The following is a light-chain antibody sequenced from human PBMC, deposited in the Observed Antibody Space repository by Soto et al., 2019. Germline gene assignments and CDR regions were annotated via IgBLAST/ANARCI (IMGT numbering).Light chain of an antibody. J-gene: IGLJ1*01. Sequence: QSVLTQPRSVSRSPGQSVTISCTGTSSDVGGYDYVSWYQQHPGKAPKLMIYDVTKRPSGVPDRFSGSRSGNTASLTISGLQAEDDADYYCCSYAGTYTFYVFGTGTKVTVL. CDR3: CSYAGTYTFYV. V-gene: IGLV2-11*01. CDR1: SSDVGGYDY. CDR2: DVT.